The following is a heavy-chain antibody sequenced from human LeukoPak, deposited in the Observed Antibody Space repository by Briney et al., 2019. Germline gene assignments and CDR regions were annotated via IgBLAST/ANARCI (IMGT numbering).Heavy chain of an antibody. V-gene: IGHV3-74*01. Sequence: GGSLRLSCAASGFTFSSYWMHWVRQAPGKGLVWVSRINSDGSSTSYADSVKGRFTISRDNAKNTLYLQMNSLRAEDTAVYYCASIIAAAPPRSFDYWGQGTLVTVSS. CDR2: INSDGSST. CDR3: ASIIAAAPPRSFDY. D-gene: IGHD6-13*01. CDR1: GFTFSSYW. J-gene: IGHJ4*02.